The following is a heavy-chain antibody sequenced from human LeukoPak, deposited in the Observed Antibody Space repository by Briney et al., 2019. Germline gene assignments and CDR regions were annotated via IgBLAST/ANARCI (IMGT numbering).Heavy chain of an antibody. CDR1: GFTFSSYG. Sequence: PGGSLRLSCAASGFTFSSYGMHWVRQAPGKGLEWVAFIRNDGSNKYYADSMKGRFTISRDNSKNTLYLQMNSLRAEDTAVYYCAKDYSKTSYYGSGTYYRPNWFDPWGQGTLVTVSS. J-gene: IGHJ5*02. CDR3: AKDYSKTSYYGSGTYYRPNWFDP. D-gene: IGHD3-10*01. CDR2: IRNDGSNK. V-gene: IGHV3-30*02.